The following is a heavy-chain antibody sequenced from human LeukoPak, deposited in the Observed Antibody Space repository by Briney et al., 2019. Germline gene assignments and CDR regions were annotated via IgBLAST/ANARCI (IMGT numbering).Heavy chain of an antibody. Sequence: SQTLSLTCTVSGGSISSGSYYWSWIRQPAGKGLEWIGRIYTSGSTNYNPSLKSRVTISVDTSKNQFSLKLSSVTAADTAVYYCARGKSDDYVWGSYRRFRGPWGQGTLVTVSS. V-gene: IGHV4-61*02. J-gene: IGHJ5*02. CDR1: GGSISSGSYY. D-gene: IGHD3-16*02. CDR2: IYTSGST. CDR3: ARGKSDDYVWGSYRRFRGP.